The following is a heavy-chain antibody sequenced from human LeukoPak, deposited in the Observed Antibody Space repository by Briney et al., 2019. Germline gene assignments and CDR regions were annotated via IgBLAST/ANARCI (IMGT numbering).Heavy chain of an antibody. Sequence: GESLKISCKGSGYSFSTYWIGWVRQMPGKGLEWMGIIYPGDSDSRYSQSFQGQVTISADKSISTTYLQWSSLKASDTAMYYCARRYYDLWSGYYSSYYFDYWGQGTLVTVSS. CDR3: ARRYYDLWSGYYSSYYFDY. D-gene: IGHD3-3*01. CDR2: IYPGDSDS. CDR1: GYSFSTYW. J-gene: IGHJ4*02. V-gene: IGHV5-51*01.